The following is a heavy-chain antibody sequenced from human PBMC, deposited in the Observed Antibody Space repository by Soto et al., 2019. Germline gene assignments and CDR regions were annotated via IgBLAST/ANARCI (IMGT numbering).Heavy chain of an antibody. CDR1: GGSISSYY. CDR2: IYYSGST. J-gene: IGHJ6*02. Sequence: PSETLSVTCTVSGGSISSYYWSWIRQPPGKGLEWIAYIYYSGSTNYNPSLKSRVTISVDTSKNQFSLKLSSVTAADTAVYYCARDLAGIAAAGTIGGMDVWGQGTTVTVSS. V-gene: IGHV4-59*01. D-gene: IGHD6-13*01. CDR3: ARDLAGIAAAGTIGGMDV.